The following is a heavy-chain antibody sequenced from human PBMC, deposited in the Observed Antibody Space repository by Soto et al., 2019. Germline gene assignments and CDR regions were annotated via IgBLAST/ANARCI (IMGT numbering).Heavy chain of an antibody. D-gene: IGHD6-19*01. V-gene: IGHV3-48*03. CDR2: ISSSGDPV. CDR3: ARALRELAGTGGPQSYYYYYYGLDV. CDR1: GFPFSSYE. Sequence: PGGSLRLSCAASGFPFSSYEMIWVRQAPGKGLEWVSYISSSGDPVYYADSVKGRFTISRDNAKNSLSLQMNSLRAEDTAVYYCARALRELAGTGGPQSYYYYYYGLDVWGQGTTVTVSS. J-gene: IGHJ6*02.